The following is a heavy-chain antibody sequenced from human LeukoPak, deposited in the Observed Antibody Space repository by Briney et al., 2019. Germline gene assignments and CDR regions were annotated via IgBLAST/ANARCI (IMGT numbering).Heavy chain of an antibody. CDR1: GFTVSSNS. Sequence: PGGSLRLSCTVSGFTVSSNSMSWVRQAPGKGLEWVSFIYSDNTHYSDSVKGRFTISRDNSKNTLYLQMNSLRAEDTAVYYCAKDLDSSGSWPAEYFQHWGQGTLVTVSS. J-gene: IGHJ1*01. CDR2: IYSDNT. CDR3: AKDLDSSGSWPAEYFQH. D-gene: IGHD3-22*01. V-gene: IGHV3-53*01.